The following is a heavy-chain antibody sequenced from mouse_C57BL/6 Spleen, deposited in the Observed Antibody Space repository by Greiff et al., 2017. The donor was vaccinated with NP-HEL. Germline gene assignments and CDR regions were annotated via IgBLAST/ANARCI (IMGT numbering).Heavy chain of an antibody. CDR3: ARDDGYGGFAY. D-gene: IGHD2-3*01. V-gene: IGHV5-16*01. CDR2: INYDGSST. CDR1: GFTFSDYY. J-gene: IGHJ3*01. Sequence: EVQRVESEGGLVQPGSSMKLSCTASGFTFSDYYMAWVRQVPEKGLEWVANINYDGSSTYYLDSLKSRFIISRDNAKNILYLQMSSLKSEDTATYYCARDDGYGGFAYWGQGTLVTVSA.